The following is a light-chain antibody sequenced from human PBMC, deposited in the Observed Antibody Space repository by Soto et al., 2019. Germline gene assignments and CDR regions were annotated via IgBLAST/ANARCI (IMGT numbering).Light chain of an antibody. CDR1: QSISTW. CDR2: KAS. Sequence: DIQMTQSPSTLSASVGDRVTITCRASQSISTWLAWYQQKPGKAPKLLIYKASSLESGVPSRFSGSGSGTEFTRTISTLQPDDFATYYCQQYNTYPLTFGGGTTVEIK. J-gene: IGKJ4*01. V-gene: IGKV1-5*03. CDR3: QQYNTYPLT.